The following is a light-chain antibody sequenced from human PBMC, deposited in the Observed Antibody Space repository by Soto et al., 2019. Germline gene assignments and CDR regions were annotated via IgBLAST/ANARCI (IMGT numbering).Light chain of an antibody. CDR1: SSDVGGYNY. V-gene: IGLV2-14*01. Sequence: QSALTQPASVSGSPGQSITISCTGTSSDVGGYNYVSWYQQHPGKAPKLMIYEVSNRPSGVSNRLSGSKSGNTASLTISGLQPEDEADYYCSSFTTSSTVVFGGGTKVTVL. CDR2: EVS. J-gene: IGLJ2*01. CDR3: SSFTTSSTVV.